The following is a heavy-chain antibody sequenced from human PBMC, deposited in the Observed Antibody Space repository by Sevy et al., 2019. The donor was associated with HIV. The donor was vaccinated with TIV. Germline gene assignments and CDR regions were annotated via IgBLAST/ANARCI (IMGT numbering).Heavy chain of an antibody. Sequence: GGFLRLSCAATGFTFSNYAMHWVRQAPGKGIERVAIIWSDGAYQYHGDSVKGRFTISRDNSKNTLYLQMNNVRVEDKAMYYCARGRYYYDNAAYYALDSWGQGTLVIVSS. CDR3: ARGRYYYDNAAYYALDS. CDR2: IWSDGAYQ. J-gene: IGHJ4*02. CDR1: GFTFSNYA. V-gene: IGHV3-33*04. D-gene: IGHD3-22*01.